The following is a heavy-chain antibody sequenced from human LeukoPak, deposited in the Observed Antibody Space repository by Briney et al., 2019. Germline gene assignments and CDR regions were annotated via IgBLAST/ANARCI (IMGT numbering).Heavy chain of an antibody. CDR3: ARGVYIVAAQYGY. CDR1: GGSISSYY. J-gene: IGHJ4*02. D-gene: IGHD6-13*01. CDR2: IYYSGTT. Sequence: SETLSLTCTVSGGSISSYYWGWIRQPPGKGLEWIGYIYYSGTTNYNPSLKSRVTISVDTSKNQFSLKLSSVTAADTAVYYCARGVYIVAAQYGYWGQGTLVTVSS. V-gene: IGHV4-59*01.